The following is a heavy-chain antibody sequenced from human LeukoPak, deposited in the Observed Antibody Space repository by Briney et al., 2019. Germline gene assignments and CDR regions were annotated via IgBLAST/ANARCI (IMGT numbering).Heavy chain of an antibody. J-gene: IGHJ5*02. D-gene: IGHD2-15*01. Sequence: PSETLSLTCTVSGGSISSYYWSWIRQPPGKGLEWIGYIYYSGSTNYNPSLKSRVTISVDTSKNQFSLKLSSVTAADTAVYYCARADLVDEYCSGGSCYSPWFDPWGQGTPVTVSS. CDR1: GGSISSYY. CDR2: IYYSGST. CDR3: ARADLVDEYCSGGSCYSPWFDP. V-gene: IGHV4-59*12.